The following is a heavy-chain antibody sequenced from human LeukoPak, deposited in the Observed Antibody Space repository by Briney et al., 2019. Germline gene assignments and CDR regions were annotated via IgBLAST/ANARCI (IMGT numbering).Heavy chain of an antibody. Sequence: SVKVSCKASGGTFSSYAISWVRQAPGQGLEWMGRIIPILGIANYAQKFQGRVTITADKSTSTAYMELSSLRSEDTAVYYCASDDFWSGYGNAFDYWGQGTLVTVPS. CDR3: ASDDFWSGYGNAFDY. D-gene: IGHD3-3*01. CDR2: IIPILGIA. J-gene: IGHJ4*02. CDR1: GGTFSSYA. V-gene: IGHV1-69*04.